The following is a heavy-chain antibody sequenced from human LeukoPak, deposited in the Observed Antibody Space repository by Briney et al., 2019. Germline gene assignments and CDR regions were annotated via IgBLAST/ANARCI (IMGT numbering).Heavy chain of an antibody. Sequence: GGSLRLSRAASGFTVRTYYMTWVRQAPGKGLECVSVIYSGGSTYYADSVKGRFTVSRDNSKNTLYLQMSSLRAEDTAMYYCARGLGYCTSTTCLLPFDYWGQGTLVTVSS. CDR2: IYSGGST. CDR3: ARGLGYCTSTTCLLPFDY. V-gene: IGHV3-53*01. D-gene: IGHD2-2*01. CDR1: GFTVRTYY. J-gene: IGHJ4*02.